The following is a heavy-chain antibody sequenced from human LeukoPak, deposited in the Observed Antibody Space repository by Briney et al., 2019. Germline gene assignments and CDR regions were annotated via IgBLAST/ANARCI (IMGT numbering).Heavy chain of an antibody. CDR3: ARDSITMVRGVRKYYFDY. J-gene: IGHJ4*02. CDR2: ISSSSSTI. V-gene: IGHV3-48*01. D-gene: IGHD3-10*01. Sequence: GGSLRLSCAASGFTFSSYSMSWVRQAPGKGLEWVSYISSSSSTIYYADSVKGRFTISRDNAKNSLYLQMNSLRAEDTAVYYCARDSITMVRGVRKYYFDYWGQGTLVTVSS. CDR1: GFTFSSYS.